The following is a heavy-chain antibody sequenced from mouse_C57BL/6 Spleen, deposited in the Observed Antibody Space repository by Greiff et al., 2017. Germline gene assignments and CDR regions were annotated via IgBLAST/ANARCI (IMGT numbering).Heavy chain of an antibody. Sequence: EVQLQQSGPELVKPGASVKMPCKASGYTFTDYNMDWVKQSHGKSLEWIGDINPNNGGTIYNQKFKGKATLTVDKSSSTAYMELRSLTSEDAAVYYCARGFAYWGQGTLVTVSA. CDR1: GYTFTDYN. CDR3: ARGFAY. CDR2: INPNNGGT. V-gene: IGHV1-18*01. J-gene: IGHJ3*01.